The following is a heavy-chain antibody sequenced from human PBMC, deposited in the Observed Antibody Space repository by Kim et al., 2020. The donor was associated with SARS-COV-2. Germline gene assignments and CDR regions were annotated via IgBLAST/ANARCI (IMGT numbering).Heavy chain of an antibody. J-gene: IGHJ6*02. D-gene: IGHD1-1*01. Sequence: DSVKGRFTISRDNSKNTLYLQMNSLRAEDTAVYYCANLPTTNYYYYGMDVWGQGTTVTVSS. V-gene: IGHV3-23*01. CDR3: ANLPTTNYYYYGMDV.